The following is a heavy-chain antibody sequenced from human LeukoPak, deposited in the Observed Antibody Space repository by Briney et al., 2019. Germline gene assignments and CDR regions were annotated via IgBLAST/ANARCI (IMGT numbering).Heavy chain of an antibody. CDR3: ARDDYRAFDI. Sequence: GGSLRLSCAASGFIFDDYGMSWVRQAPGKGLEWVSTINWNGGSTGYADSVKGRFTISRDNAKNSLYLQMNSLRAEDTAVYYCARDDYRAFDIWGQGTMVTVSS. V-gene: IGHV3-20*04. J-gene: IGHJ3*02. CDR2: INWNGGST. D-gene: IGHD4-11*01. CDR1: GFIFDDYG.